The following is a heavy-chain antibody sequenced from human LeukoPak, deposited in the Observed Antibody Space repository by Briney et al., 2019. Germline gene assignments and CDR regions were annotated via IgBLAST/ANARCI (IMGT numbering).Heavy chain of an antibody. J-gene: IGHJ4*02. Sequence: RGSLRLSCAASGFTFRSFAMSWVRQAPGKGLEWVSVISGSGETTYSADSVEGRSTISRDNSKNTVYLQMNSLRVADTAVYYCAKERHHLEDLHYFDFWGQETGHTVSS. CDR1: GFTFRSFA. CDR3: AKERHHLEDLHYFDF. CDR2: ISGSGETT. V-gene: IGHV3-23*01.